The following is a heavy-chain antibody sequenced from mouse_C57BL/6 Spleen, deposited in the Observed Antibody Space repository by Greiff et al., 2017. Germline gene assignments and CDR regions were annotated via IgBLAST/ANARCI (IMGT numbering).Heavy chain of an antibody. CDR2: IDPSDSET. D-gene: IGHD1-1*01. CDR3: ARGGYGSLDY. Sequence: QVQLQQPGAELVRPGSSVKLSCKASGYTFTSYWMHWVQQRPIPGLEWIGNIDPSDSETPYNQKFKDKATLTVDKSSSTAYMQLSSLTSEDSAVYYCARGGYGSLDYWGQGTTLTVSS. V-gene: IGHV1-52*01. J-gene: IGHJ2*01. CDR1: GYTFTSYW.